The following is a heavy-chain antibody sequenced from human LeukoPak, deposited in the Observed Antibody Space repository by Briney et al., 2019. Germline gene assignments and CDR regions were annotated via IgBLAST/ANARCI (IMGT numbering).Heavy chain of an antibody. J-gene: IGHJ4*02. CDR1: GFTFNTYT. V-gene: IGHV3-21*01. D-gene: IGHD3-9*01. Sequence: AGGSLRLSCAASGFTFNTYTMNWVRQAPGKGLEWVSSITASSTAIYSADSAKGRFTISRDNAKNLLYLQMNSLRAEDTAVYYCARTYYDILTGYNPYFDYWGQGILVTVSS. CDR3: ARTYYDILTGYNPYFDY. CDR2: ITASSTAI.